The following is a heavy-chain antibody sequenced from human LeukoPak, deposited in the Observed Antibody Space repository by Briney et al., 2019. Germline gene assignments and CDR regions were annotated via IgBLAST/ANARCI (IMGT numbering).Heavy chain of an antibody. CDR1: GYSFNSQG. CDR2: INTDSGNP. V-gene: IGHV7-4-1*02. CDR3: AREILRFDI. J-gene: IGHJ3*02. Sequence: GASVKVSCKASGYSFNSQGMNWVRQAPGQGLEWMGWINTDSGNPTYAQGFTGRFVFSLDTSVSTAYLQISNLMPEDTAKYYCAREILRFDIWGQGTMVIVSS.